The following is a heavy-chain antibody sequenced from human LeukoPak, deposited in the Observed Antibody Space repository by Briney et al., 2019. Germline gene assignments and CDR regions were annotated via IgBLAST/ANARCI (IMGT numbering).Heavy chain of an antibody. CDR2: IYYSGST. CDR3: ATETPSGGPGY. D-gene: IGHD6-19*01. J-gene: IGHJ4*02. Sequence: PSETLSLTCTVSGGSISSSSYYWGWIRQPPGKGLEWIGSIYYSGSTYYNPSLKSRVTISVDTSKNQFSLKLSSVTAADTAVYYCATETPSGGPGYWGQGTLVTVSS. CDR1: GGSISSSSYY. V-gene: IGHV4-39*07.